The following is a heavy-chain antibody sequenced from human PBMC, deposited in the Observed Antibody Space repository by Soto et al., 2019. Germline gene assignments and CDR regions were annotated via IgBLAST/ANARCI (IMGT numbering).Heavy chain of an antibody. Sequence: QVQLVQSGAEVKKPGSSVKVSCKASGGTFSSYAISWVRQAPGQGLEWMGGIIPIFGTANYAQKFQGRVTITADKSTSTDYMELSSLRSDDTAVYYCARVTDCSSTSCYLGWFDPWGQGTLVTVSS. CDR2: IIPIFGTA. CDR3: ARVTDCSSTSCYLGWFDP. D-gene: IGHD2-2*01. CDR1: GGTFSSYA. J-gene: IGHJ5*02. V-gene: IGHV1-69*06.